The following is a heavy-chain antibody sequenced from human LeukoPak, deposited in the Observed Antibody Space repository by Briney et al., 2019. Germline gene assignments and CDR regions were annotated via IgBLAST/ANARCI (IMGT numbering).Heavy chain of an antibody. D-gene: IGHD5-18*01. CDR3: ARDGRQLWFD. CDR1: GGSISSSSYY. CDR2: IYYSGST. J-gene: IGHJ4*02. Sequence: SETLSLTCTVSGGSISSSSYYWGWIRQPPGKGLEWIGSIYYSGSTYYNPSLKSRVTISVDTSKNQFSLKLSSVTAADTAVYYCARDGRQLWFDWGQGTLVTVSS. V-gene: IGHV4-39*07.